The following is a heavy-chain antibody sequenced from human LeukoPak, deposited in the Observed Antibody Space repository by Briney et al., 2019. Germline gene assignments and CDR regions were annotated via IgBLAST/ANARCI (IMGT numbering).Heavy chain of an antibody. CDR2: IIPIFGTA. V-gene: IGHV1-69*13. J-gene: IGHJ5*02. Sequence: SVKVSCKASGGTFSSYAISWVRQAPGQGLEWMGGIIPIFGTANYAQKFQGRVTITADESTSTAYMELRSLRSDDTAVYYCARAPYEIAAALINNWFDPWGQGTLVTVSS. CDR3: ARAPYEIAAALINNWFDP. CDR1: GGTFSSYA. D-gene: IGHD6-13*01.